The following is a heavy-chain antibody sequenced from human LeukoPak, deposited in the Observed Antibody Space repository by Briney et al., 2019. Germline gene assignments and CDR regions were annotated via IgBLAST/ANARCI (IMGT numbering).Heavy chain of an antibody. D-gene: IGHD3-22*01. Sequence: PGGSLRLSCAASGFSFSTHWMHWVRQAPGKGLVYVAQIKSDGGATAYADSVKGRFTISRDNAKNTLYLETSSLRAEDTAVYYCGSLTVVARDHWGQGTLVTVSS. CDR2: IKSDGGAT. J-gene: IGHJ4*02. CDR3: GSLTVVARDH. V-gene: IGHV3-74*01. CDR1: GFSFSTHW.